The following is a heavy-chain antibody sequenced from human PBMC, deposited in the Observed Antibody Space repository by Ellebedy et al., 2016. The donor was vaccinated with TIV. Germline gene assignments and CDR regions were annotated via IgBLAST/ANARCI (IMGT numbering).Heavy chain of an antibody. CDR1: GFTVSSNY. V-gene: IGHV3-53*01. CDR3: AREGAARYYFDY. Sequence: GESLKISCAASGFTVSSNYMSWVRQAPGKGLEWVSVIYSGGSTYYADSVKGRFTISRDNSKNTLYLQMNSLRAEDTAVYYCAREGAARYYFDYWGQGTLVTVSS. D-gene: IGHD3-16*01. CDR2: IYSGGST. J-gene: IGHJ4*02.